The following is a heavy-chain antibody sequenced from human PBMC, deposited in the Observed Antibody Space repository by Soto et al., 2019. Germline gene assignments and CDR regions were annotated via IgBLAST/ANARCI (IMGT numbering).Heavy chain of an antibody. Sequence: SETLSLTCAVSGGSISSGGYSWSWIRHPPGKGLEWIGYIYHSGSTYYNPSLKSRVTISVDRSKNQFSLKLSSVTAADTAVYYCARGYDSSGKYDAFDIWGQGTMVT. V-gene: IGHV4-30-2*01. CDR2: IYHSGST. J-gene: IGHJ3*02. CDR1: GGSISSGGYS. CDR3: ARGYDSSGKYDAFDI. D-gene: IGHD3-22*01.